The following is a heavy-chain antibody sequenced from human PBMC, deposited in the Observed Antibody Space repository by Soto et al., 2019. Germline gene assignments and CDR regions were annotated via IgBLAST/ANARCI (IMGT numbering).Heavy chain of an antibody. CDR2: ISQSGNT. V-gene: IGHV4-34*01. Sequence: SETLSLTCSIYSGSFSGYYWSWIRQPPGKXLEWIGEISQSGNTNYSPSLKSRVSISIDTSKKQFSLNLASVSAADTAVYYCARGWIYREAVFGVAIERGGWFDPWGQGTLVTVSS. D-gene: IGHD3-3*01. CDR3: ARGWIYREAVFGVAIERGGWFDP. J-gene: IGHJ5*02. CDR1: SGSFSGYY.